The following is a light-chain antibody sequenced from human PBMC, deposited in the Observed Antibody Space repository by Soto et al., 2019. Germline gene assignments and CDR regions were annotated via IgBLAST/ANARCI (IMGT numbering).Light chain of an antibody. J-gene: IGLJ3*02. CDR3: QSYDTTLRHGV. CDR1: SSNIGAGYD. V-gene: IGLV1-40*01. CDR2: GNT. Sequence: QSVLTQPPSVSGAPGQRVTISCTGNSSNIGAGYDVHWYQQLPGTAPKLLINGNTNRPSGVPDRFYGSKSGTSASLAISGLLPEDEADYYCQSYDTTLRHGVFGGGTKLTVL.